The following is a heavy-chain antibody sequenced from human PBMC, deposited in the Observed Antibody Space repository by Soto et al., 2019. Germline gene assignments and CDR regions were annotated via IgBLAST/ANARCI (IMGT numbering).Heavy chain of an antibody. CDR2: IKQDGSEK. CDR3: ARFSPPGPPGAVAGTFAFDI. Sequence: GGSLRLSCAASGFTFSSYWMSWVRQAPGKGLEWVANIKQDGSEKYYVDSVKGRFTISRDNAKNSLYLQMNSLRAEDTAVYYCARFSPPGPPGAVAGTFAFDIWGQGTMVTVSS. D-gene: IGHD6-19*01. CDR1: GFTFSSYW. V-gene: IGHV3-7*01. J-gene: IGHJ3*02.